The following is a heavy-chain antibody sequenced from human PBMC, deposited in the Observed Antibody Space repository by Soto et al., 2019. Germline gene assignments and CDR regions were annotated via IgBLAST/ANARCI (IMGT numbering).Heavy chain of an antibody. CDR3: ARENSPLIAARPENYYYGMDV. J-gene: IGHJ6*02. D-gene: IGHD6-6*01. V-gene: IGHV1-69*13. CDR1: GGTFSSYA. CDR2: IIPIFGTA. Sequence: SVKVSCKASGGTFSSYAISWVRQAPGQGLEWMGEIIPIFGTANYAQKFQGRVTITADESTSTAYMELSSLRSEDTAVYYCARENSPLIAARPENYYYGMDVWGQGTTVTVSS.